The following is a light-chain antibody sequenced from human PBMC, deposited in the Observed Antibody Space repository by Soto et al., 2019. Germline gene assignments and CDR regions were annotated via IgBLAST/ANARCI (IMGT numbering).Light chain of an antibody. J-gene: IGLJ1*01. Sequence: QSALTQPASVSGSPGQSITISCTGTSSDVGKYNFVSWYQQHPGKAPKLMIYDANKRPSGVSNRFSGSKSGNTASLTISGLQTEDEADYYCCSYAGNSALVFGTGTKLTVL. V-gene: IGLV2-23*01. CDR3: CSYAGNSALV. CDR2: DAN. CDR1: SSDVGKYNF.